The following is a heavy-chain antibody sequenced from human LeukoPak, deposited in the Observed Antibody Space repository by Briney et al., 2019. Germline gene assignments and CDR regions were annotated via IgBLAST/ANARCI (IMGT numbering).Heavy chain of an antibody. CDR1: GGSFSGYY. V-gene: IGHV4-34*01. Sequence: SETLSLTCAVYGGSFSGYYWSWIRQPPGKGLEWIGEINHSGSTNYNPSLKSRVTISVDTSKNQFSLKLSSVTAADTAVYYCVIGVWFGELEFDYWGQGTLVTVSS. CDR2: INHSGST. CDR3: VIGVWFGELEFDY. J-gene: IGHJ4*02. D-gene: IGHD3-10*01.